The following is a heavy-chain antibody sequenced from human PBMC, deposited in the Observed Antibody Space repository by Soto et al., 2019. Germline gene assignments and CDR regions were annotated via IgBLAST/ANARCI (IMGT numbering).Heavy chain of an antibody. J-gene: IGHJ4*02. V-gene: IGHV3-23*01. D-gene: IGHD2-15*01. Sequence: GGSLRLSCAASGFTFSSYAMSWVRQAPGKGLEWVSAISGSGGSTYYADSVKGRFTISRDNSKNTLYLQMNSLRAEDTAVYYCAKDGPRYCSGGSCYFDYWGQGTLVTASS. CDR1: GFTFSSYA. CDR3: AKDGPRYCSGGSCYFDY. CDR2: ISGSGGST.